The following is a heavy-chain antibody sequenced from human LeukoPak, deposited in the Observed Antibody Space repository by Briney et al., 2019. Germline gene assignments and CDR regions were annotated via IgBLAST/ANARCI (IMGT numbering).Heavy chain of an antibody. CDR2: IYYSEST. CDR3: ARDQAVAGIVY. Sequence: SETLSLTCTVSGGSISSHYWSWIRQPPGKGLEWIGYIYYSESTNYNPSLKSRVTISVDTSKNQFSLKLSSVTAADTAVYYCARDQAVAGIVYWGQGTLVTVSS. J-gene: IGHJ4*02. CDR1: GGSISSHY. D-gene: IGHD6-19*01. V-gene: IGHV4-59*11.